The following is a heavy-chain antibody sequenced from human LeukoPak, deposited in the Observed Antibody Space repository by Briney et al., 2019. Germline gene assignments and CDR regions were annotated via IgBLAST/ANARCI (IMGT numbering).Heavy chain of an antibody. V-gene: IGHV1-8*01. Sequence: GASVKVSCKASGYTFTSYDINWVRQATGQGLEWMGWMNPNSGNTGYAQKFQGRVTMTRNTSIRTAYMELSSLRSEDTAVYYCARAVRRSSSPYYYYYMDVWGKGTTVTVSS. CDR1: GYTFTSYD. CDR2: MNPNSGNT. D-gene: IGHD6-6*01. J-gene: IGHJ6*03. CDR3: ARAVRRSSSPYYYYYMDV.